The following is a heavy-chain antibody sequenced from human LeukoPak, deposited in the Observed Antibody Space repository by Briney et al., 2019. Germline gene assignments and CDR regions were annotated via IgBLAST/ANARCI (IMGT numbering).Heavy chain of an antibody. Sequence: ASVKVSCKASGYTFTGYYMHWVRQAPGQGLEWMGWINPNSGGTNYAQKFQGRVTMTRDTSISTAYMELSRLRFDDTAVYYCARVAMVRGVMDAFDIWGQGTMVTVSS. D-gene: IGHD3-10*01. CDR1: GYTFTGYY. CDR2: INPNSGGT. CDR3: ARVAMVRGVMDAFDI. J-gene: IGHJ3*02. V-gene: IGHV1-2*02.